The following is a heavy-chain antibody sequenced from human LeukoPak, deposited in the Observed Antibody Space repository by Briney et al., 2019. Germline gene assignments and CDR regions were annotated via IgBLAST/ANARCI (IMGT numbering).Heavy chain of an antibody. D-gene: IGHD6-19*01. Sequence: RTGGSLRLSCAASGFTFSSYDMHWVRQATGKGLEWVSAIGTAGDTYYPGSVKGRFTISRDNAKNSLYLQMNSLRSDDTAVYYCARGDSSGWLFDYWGQGTLVTVSS. CDR1: GFTFSSYD. CDR2: IGTAGDT. CDR3: ARGDSSGWLFDY. V-gene: IGHV3-13*01. J-gene: IGHJ4*02.